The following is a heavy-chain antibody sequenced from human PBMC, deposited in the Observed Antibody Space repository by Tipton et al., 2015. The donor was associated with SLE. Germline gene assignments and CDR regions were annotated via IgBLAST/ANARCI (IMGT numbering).Heavy chain of an antibody. CDR1: GFTFSSYE. V-gene: IGHV3-48*03. CDR2: ISSSGSTI. J-gene: IGHJ4*02. CDR3: ARISCYYGSGSPPHYFDY. Sequence: LSLTCAASGFTFSSYEMNWVRQAPGKGLEWVSYISSSGSTIYYADSVKGRFTISRDNAKNSLYLQMNSLRAEDTAVYYCARISCYYGSGSPPHYFDYWGQGTLVTVSS. D-gene: IGHD3-10*01.